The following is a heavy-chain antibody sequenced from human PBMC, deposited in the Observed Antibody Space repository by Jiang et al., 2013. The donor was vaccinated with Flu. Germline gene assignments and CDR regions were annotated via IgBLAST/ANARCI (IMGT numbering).Heavy chain of an antibody. Sequence: SGAEVKKPGASVKVSCRASGYTFTTYTIHWMRQAPGQRPEWLGWINSAFGSTKYSQYFQGRLTITRDTSASTAYMELSSLTSEDTAVYYCAGVSYNWNDRAIGNWGQGTLVTVSS. V-gene: IGHV1-3*01. D-gene: IGHD1-20*01. CDR2: INSAFGST. CDR1: GYTFTTYT. J-gene: IGHJ4*02. CDR3: AGVSYNWNDRAIGN.